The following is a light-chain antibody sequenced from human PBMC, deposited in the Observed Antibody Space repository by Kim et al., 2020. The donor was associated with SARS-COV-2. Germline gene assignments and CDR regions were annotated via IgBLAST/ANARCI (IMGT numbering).Light chain of an antibody. CDR2: ATS. CDR3: QQVKSYPLT. Sequence: ASVGDRVTITGRASQGISNYLAWYQERPGKAPNLLVYATSTLQSGVPSRFSGSGSGTEYILTISSLQPEDFATYYCQQVKSYPLTFGGGTKVDIK. CDR1: QGISNY. V-gene: IGKV1-9*01. J-gene: IGKJ4*01.